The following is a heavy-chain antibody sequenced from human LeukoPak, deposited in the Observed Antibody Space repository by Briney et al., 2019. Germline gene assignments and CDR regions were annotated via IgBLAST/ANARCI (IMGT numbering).Heavy chain of an antibody. J-gene: IGHJ4*02. CDR1: GYSFTSYW. CDR3: ARQGYCGGDCYRGFDY. CDR2: IYPGDSDT. V-gene: IGHV5-51*01. Sequence: GESLKISCKGSGYSFTSYWIGWVRQMPGKGLEWMGIIYPGDSDTRYSQSFQGQVTISAAKSISTAYLQWSSLKASDTAMYYCARQGYCGGDCYRGFDYWGQGTLVTVSS. D-gene: IGHD2-21*02.